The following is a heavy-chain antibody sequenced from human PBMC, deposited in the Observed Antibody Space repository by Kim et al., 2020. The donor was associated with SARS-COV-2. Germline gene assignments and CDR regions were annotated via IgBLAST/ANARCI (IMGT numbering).Heavy chain of an antibody. J-gene: IGHJ6*02. D-gene: IGHD2-2*01. CDR3: ARVFTELNLPALSTETYYGMDV. CDR2: IIPIFGTA. V-gene: IGHV1-69*13. CDR1: GGTFSSYA. Sequence: SVKVSCKASGGTFSSYAISWVRQAPGQGLEWMGGIIPIFGTANYALKFQGSVTITADESTSTAYMELSSLRSEDTAVYYCARVFTELNLPALSTETYYGMDVWGQGTTVTVSS.